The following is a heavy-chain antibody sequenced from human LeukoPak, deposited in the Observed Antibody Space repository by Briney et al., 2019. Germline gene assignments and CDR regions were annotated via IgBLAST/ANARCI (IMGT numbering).Heavy chain of an antibody. CDR1: GFAFSTQG. V-gene: IGHV3-33*01. CDR3: ARDSGDSSGYYPGY. D-gene: IGHD3-22*01. J-gene: IGHJ4*02. CDR2: IWHDGNNK. Sequence: GRSLRLSCATSGFAFSTQGMHWVRQAPGKGLEWVAAIWHDGNNKYYVDSVKGRFTISRDNSKNTVYLQMNSLRVEDAAVYYCARDSGDSSGYYPGYWGQGTLVTVSS.